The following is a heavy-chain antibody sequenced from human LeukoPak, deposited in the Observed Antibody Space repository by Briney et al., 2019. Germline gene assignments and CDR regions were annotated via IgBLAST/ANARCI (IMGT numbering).Heavy chain of an antibody. CDR2: IYYSGIT. V-gene: IGHV4-59*01. CDR3: ARAQYCSGGSCYEFDY. CDR1: GGSISGYS. D-gene: IGHD2-15*01. J-gene: IGHJ4*02. Sequence: SETLSLTCNVSGGSISGYSWSWLRQPPGKGLEWIGFIYYSGITNYNPSLKSRVTMSVDTYKNQFSLKLSSVTAADTAVYYCARAQYCSGGSCYEFDYWGQGTLVTVSS.